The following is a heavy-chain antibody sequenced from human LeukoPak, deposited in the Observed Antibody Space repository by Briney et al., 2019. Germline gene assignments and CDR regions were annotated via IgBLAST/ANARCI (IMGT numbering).Heavy chain of an antibody. J-gene: IGHJ5*02. CDR2: MYYSGST. CDR1: GGSISSSSYY. V-gene: IGHV4-39*07. D-gene: IGHD1-26*01. Sequence: SETLSLTCTVSGGSISSSSYYWGWIRQPPGKGLEWIASMYYSGSTYYNPSLKSRVTISVDTSKNQFSLKLSSVTAADTAVYYCARAPSVGSYDGWFDPWGQGTLVTVSS. CDR3: ARAPSVGSYDGWFDP.